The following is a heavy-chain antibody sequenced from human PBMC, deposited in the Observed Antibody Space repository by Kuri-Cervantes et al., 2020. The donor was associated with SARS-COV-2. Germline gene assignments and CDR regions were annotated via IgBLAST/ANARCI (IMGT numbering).Heavy chain of an antibody. Sequence: GESLKISCAASGFTFSSYSMNWVRQAPGKGLEWVSYISSSSSTIYYADSVKGRFTISRDNAKNSLYLQMSSLRDEDTAVYYCAHFQTYYDFWSGYPVDYWGQGTLVTVSS. D-gene: IGHD3-3*01. CDR2: ISSSSSTI. J-gene: IGHJ4*02. CDR1: GFTFSSYS. V-gene: IGHV3-48*02. CDR3: AHFQTYYDFWSGYPVDY.